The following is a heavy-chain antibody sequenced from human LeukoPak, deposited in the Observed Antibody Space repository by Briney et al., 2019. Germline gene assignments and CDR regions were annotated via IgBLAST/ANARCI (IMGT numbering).Heavy chain of an antibody. Sequence: GALRLSRAASGFTFSNYCMHRVRQAPGKGLEWVAVIWYDGSNKYYADSVKGRFTISRDNSKNTLYLQMNGLRAEDTAVYYCARDGGSWDWGQGTLVTVSS. CDR1: GFTFSNYC. V-gene: IGHV3-33*01. D-gene: IGHD2-15*01. CDR3: ARDGGSWD. CDR2: IWYDGSNK. J-gene: IGHJ4*02.